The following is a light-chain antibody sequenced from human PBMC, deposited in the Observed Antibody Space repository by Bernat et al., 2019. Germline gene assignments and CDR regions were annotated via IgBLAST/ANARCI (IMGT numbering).Light chain of an antibody. CDR3: QAWDSSTSWV. CDR2: QDS. J-gene: IGLJ3*02. CDR1: KLGDKY. V-gene: IGLV3-1*01. Sequence: SYELTQPPSVSVSPGQTASITCSGDKLGDKYACWYQQKPGQSPVLVIYQDSKRPSGIPERFSGSNYGNRATLTISGTQAMDEADYYCQAWDSSTSWVFGGGTKLTVL.